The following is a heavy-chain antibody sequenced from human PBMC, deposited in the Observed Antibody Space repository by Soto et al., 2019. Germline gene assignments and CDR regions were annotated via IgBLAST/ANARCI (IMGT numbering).Heavy chain of an antibody. V-gene: IGHV4-59*11. J-gene: IGHJ6*02. CDR2: IYYRGST. D-gene: IGHD1-26*01. Sequence: SETLSLTCTVSGGSISSHYWSWVRQAPGKGLEWIGHIYYRGSTSYNPSLRSRSTISVGTSNNQFSLKLNSVTTADTAVYYCARDGREASGMDVWGQGTKVTVSS. CDR1: GGSISSHY. CDR3: ARDGREASGMDV.